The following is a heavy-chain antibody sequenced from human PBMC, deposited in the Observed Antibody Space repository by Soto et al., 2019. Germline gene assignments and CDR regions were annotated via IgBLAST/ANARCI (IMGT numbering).Heavy chain of an antibody. CDR1: GFTLSNYT. J-gene: IGHJ1*01. CDR2: ISGSGGST. V-gene: IGHV3-23*01. CDR3: AKGVPGIAVAGTGYFQH. D-gene: IGHD6-19*01. Sequence: GGSLRLSCAASGFTLSNYTVTWLRQAPGKGLEWVSTISGSGGSTYYADSVKGRFTISRDNSKNTLYLQMNSLRAEDTAVYYCAKGVPGIAVAGTGYFQHWGQGTLVTVSS.